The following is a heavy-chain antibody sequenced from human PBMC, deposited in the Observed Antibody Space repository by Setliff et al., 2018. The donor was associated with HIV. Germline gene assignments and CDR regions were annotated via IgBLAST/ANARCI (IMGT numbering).Heavy chain of an antibody. CDR2: VYYNGGT. CDR3: ARARYGTSFDP. Sequence: PSETLSLTCTVPGGSISNYYWSWIRQPPGKGLEWIGYVYYNGGTQYNPSLKSRVTISADTSKNQFSLKLNSVTAADTAVYFCARARYGTSFDPWGQGTLVTVSS. J-gene: IGHJ5*02. CDR1: GGSISNYY. D-gene: IGHD3-9*01. V-gene: IGHV4-59*01.